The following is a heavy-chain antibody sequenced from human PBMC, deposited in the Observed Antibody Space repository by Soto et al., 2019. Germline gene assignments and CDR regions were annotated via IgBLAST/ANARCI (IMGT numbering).Heavy chain of an antibody. J-gene: IGHJ6*02. CDR3: VKLPDTTASYYYFGMDV. Sequence: EVELMESGGGLVQPGGSLRLSCAASGFPFSTYPMNWVRQVPGKGLEWVSGISGSGISTFYADSVKGRFTISRDNSKNTVYLQMNRLRAEDTALYYCVKLPDTTASYYYFGMDVWGQGTTVTVSS. CDR2: ISGSGIST. CDR1: GFPFSTYP. D-gene: IGHD4-17*01. V-gene: IGHV3-23*01.